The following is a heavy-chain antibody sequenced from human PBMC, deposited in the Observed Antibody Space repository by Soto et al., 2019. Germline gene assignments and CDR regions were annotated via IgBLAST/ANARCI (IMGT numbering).Heavy chain of an antibody. CDR3: ASGLIISAGVFSYSGMDV. Sequence: QVQLVQSGAEVKKPGASVKVSCQASGYTLIRHTLHWVRQAPGQRLEWMGWINAGNGYIKYSQRFQGRVTISRDTSANTASLELSSLRSEDTAVYYWASGLIISAGVFSYSGMDVWGQGTTVTVSS. J-gene: IGHJ6*02. V-gene: IGHV1-3*01. D-gene: IGHD6-13*01. CDR1: GYTLIRHT. CDR2: INAGNGYI.